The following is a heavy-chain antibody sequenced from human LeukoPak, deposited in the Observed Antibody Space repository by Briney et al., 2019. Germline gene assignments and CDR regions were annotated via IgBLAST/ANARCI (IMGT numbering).Heavy chain of an antibody. Sequence: SETLSLTCTVSGGSISSYYWSWIRQPPGKGLEWIGNIHRSGSSNYNPSLKSRFIITMDTSKNQFSLKLSSVTAADTAVYYCVLYGFKHDAFDIWGQGTMVTVSS. CDR1: GGSISSYY. CDR3: VLYGFKHDAFDI. D-gene: IGHD5-24*01. V-gene: IGHV4-59*08. J-gene: IGHJ3*02. CDR2: IHRSGSS.